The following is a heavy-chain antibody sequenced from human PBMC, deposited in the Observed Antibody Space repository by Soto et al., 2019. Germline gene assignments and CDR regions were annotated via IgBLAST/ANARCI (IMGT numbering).Heavy chain of an antibody. CDR1: GFDFSSHT. CDR3: ASTQFMVIIAGGNF. D-gene: IGHD3-10*01. J-gene: IGHJ4*02. Sequence: GGSLRLSCAASGFDFSSHTMHWVRQAPGKGLEWLSLLSHDGNIKFYADSVKGRFTISRDNSKNTLYLQMTNLRPEDTALYYCASTQFMVIIAGGNFWGQGTLVPVSS. CDR2: LSHDGNIK. V-gene: IGHV3-30-3*01.